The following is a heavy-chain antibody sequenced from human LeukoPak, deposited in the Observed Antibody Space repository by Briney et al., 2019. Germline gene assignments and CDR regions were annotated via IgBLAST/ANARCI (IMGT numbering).Heavy chain of an antibody. Sequence: SETLSLTCTVSGGSISSYYWSWIRQPPGKGLEWIGEINHSGSTNYNPSLKSRVTISVDTSKNQFSLKLSSVTAADTAVYYCARGIPHYDILTGYYLGYFDYWGQGTLVTVSS. CDR2: INHSGST. CDR1: GGSISSYY. J-gene: IGHJ4*02. V-gene: IGHV4-34*01. CDR3: ARGIPHYDILTGYYLGYFDY. D-gene: IGHD3-9*01.